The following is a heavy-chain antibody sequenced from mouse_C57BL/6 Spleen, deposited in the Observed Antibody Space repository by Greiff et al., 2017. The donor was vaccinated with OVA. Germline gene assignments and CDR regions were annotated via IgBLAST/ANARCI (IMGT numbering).Heavy chain of an antibody. D-gene: IGHD2-5*01. J-gene: IGHJ4*01. CDR1: GYTFTSYW. Sequence: QVQLQQSGAELVKPGASVKMSCKASGYTFTSYWITWVKQRPGQGLEWIGDIYPGSGSTNYNEKFKSKATLTVDTSSSTAYMQLSSLTSEDSAVYYCARDYSNYGAMDYWGQGTSVTVSS. CDR3: ARDYSNYGAMDY. CDR2: IYPGSGST. V-gene: IGHV1-55*01.